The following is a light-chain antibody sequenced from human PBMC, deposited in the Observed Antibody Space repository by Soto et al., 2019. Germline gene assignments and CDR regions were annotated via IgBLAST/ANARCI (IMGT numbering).Light chain of an antibody. CDR2: EVT. Sequence: QSVLAQPSSGSGSPGQSITISCTGTSTDVGGYNYVSWYQHHSGKAPKLLIYEVTNRPSGISDRFSGSKSVSTASLTISGLQAEDESDYYCGSYSSTDTPFVFGTGTKVTVL. J-gene: IGLJ1*01. CDR3: GSYSSTDTPFV. CDR1: STDVGGYNY. V-gene: IGLV2-14*01.